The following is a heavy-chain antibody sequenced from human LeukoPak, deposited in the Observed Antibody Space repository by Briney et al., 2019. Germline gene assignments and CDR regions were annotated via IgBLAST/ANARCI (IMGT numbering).Heavy chain of an antibody. J-gene: IGHJ6*03. CDR3: ARGARYCSGGSCYFSWGNHYYYYYMDV. D-gene: IGHD2-15*01. Sequence: GASVKVSCKAFGYTFTSNYMHWVRQAPGQGPEWMGVISPSGGSTTYAQKFQGRVTLTRDMSTSTDYLELSSLRSEDTAVYYCARGARYCSGGSCYFSWGNHYYYYYMDVWGKGTTVTVSS. V-gene: IGHV1-46*01. CDR2: ISPSGGST. CDR1: GYTFTSNY.